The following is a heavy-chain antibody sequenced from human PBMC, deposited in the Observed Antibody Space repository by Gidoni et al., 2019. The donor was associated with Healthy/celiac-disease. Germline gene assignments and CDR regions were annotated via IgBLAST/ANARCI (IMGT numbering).Heavy chain of an antibody. Sequence: QVQLVQSGAEVKKPGSSVKVSCKASGGTFSSYAISWVRQAPGQGLEWMGGIIPIFGTANYAQKFQGRVTITADESTSTAYMELSSLRSEDTAVYYCARDRADYYDSSGYYYYGMDVWGQGTTVTVSS. J-gene: IGHJ6*02. D-gene: IGHD3-22*01. CDR3: ARDRADYYDSSGYYYYGMDV. CDR2: IIPIFGTA. CDR1: GGTFSSYA. V-gene: IGHV1-69*01.